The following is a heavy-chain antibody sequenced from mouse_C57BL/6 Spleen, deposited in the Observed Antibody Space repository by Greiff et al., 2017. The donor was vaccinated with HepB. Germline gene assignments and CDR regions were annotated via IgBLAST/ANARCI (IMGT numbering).Heavy chain of an antibody. CDR2: SRNKANDYTT. V-gene: IGHV7-1*01. CDR1: GFTFSDFY. J-gene: IGHJ4*01. D-gene: IGHD2-12*01. Sequence: EVHLVESGGGLVQSGRSLRLSCATSGFTFSDFYMEWVRQAPGKGLEWIAASRNKANDYTTEYSASVKGRFIVSRDTSQSILYLQMNALRAEDTAMYYCARDYDGAMDYWGQGTSVTVSS. CDR3: ARDYDGAMDY.